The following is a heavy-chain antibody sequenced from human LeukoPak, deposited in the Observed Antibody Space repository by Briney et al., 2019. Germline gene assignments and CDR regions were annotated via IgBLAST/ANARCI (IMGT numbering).Heavy chain of an antibody. D-gene: IGHD4-23*01. J-gene: IGHJ4*02. V-gene: IGHV3-33*06. CDR3: AKDLEDDYGGNSLDY. CDR2: IWYDGSNK. CDR1: GFTFSSYG. Sequence: PGRSLRLSCAAYGFTFSSYGMHWVRQAPGKGLEWVQVIWYDGSNKYYADSVNGRFTITRDNSKNTLYLQMNSLRAEDTAVYYCAKDLEDDYGGNSLDYWGQGTLVTVSS.